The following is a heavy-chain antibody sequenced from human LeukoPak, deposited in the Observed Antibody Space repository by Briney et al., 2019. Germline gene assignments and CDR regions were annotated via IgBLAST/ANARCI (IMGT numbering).Heavy chain of an antibody. Sequence: GRSLRLSCAASGFTFSNYAMSCVSHARGKGLEWVSYISSSGSTIYYADSVKGRFTISRDNAKNSLYLQMNSLRAEDTAVYYCAELGITMIGGVWGKGTTVTISS. J-gene: IGHJ6*04. CDR2: ISSSGSTI. CDR3: AELGITMIGGV. D-gene: IGHD3-10*02. V-gene: IGHV3-48*04. CDR1: GFTFSNYA.